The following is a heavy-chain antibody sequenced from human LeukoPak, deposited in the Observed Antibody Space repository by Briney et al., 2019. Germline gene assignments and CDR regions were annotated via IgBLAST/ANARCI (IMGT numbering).Heavy chain of an antibody. D-gene: IGHD2/OR15-2a*01. CDR2: VYSGGDT. CDR1: GFSVTSNY. J-gene: IGHJ4*02. Sequence: GGSLRLSCTESGFSVTSNYINWVRQAPGKGLEWVSLVYSGGDTYYADSVKGRFTISRDNSKNMVYLQMNRLRAEDTALYYCARDPPAVLLDTYGWGQGTLVTVSS. V-gene: IGHV3-66*01. CDR3: ARDPPAVLLDTYG.